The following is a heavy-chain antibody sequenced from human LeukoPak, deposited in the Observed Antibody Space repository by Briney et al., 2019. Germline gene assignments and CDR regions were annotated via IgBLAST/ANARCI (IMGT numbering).Heavy chain of an antibody. J-gene: IGHJ5*02. CDR2: IYFSGST. V-gene: IGHV4-59*02. CDR1: GGAVNRYY. Sequence: SETLSLTCTVSGGAVNRYYWSWIRQRPGKGLEWIGDIYFSGSTNYNPSLKSRVTISQGASMNQFSLKLTSVTAADTAVYYCARDKRLLVRWGFDPWGQGTLVTVSS. CDR3: ARDKRLLVRWGFDP. D-gene: IGHD3-10*01.